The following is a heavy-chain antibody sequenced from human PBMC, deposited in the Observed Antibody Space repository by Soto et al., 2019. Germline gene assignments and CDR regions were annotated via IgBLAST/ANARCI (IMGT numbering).Heavy chain of an antibody. CDR3: AKKGYYPSGKINLFDS. J-gene: IGHJ4*02. V-gene: IGHV4-61*01. CDR1: GGSVSSGIYY. D-gene: IGHD3-10*01. CDR2: IYYSGIT. Sequence: SETRSLTCTVSGGSVSSGIYYGIWIRQPPGKGLEWIGYIYYSGITNYSPSLRSRLTIFIDTSKNQFSLRLTSVTAADTAMYFCAKKGYYPSGKINLFDSWGPGTLVTVSS.